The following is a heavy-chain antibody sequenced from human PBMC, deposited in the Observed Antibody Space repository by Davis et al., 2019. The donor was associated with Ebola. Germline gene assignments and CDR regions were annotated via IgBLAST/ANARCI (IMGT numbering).Heavy chain of an antibody. D-gene: IGHD4-17*01. J-gene: IGHJ6*02. V-gene: IGHV3-30*02. CDR3: AIGEGDYNYYYYYGMDV. CDR2: IRYDGSNK. Sequence: GESLKISCAASGFTFSSYAMHWVRQVSGKGLEWVAFIRYDGSNKYYADSVKGRFTSARDNARNSLYLQMSSLRDEDTAVYYCAIGEGDYNYYYYYGMDVRGQGTTVTVSS. CDR1: GFTFSSYA.